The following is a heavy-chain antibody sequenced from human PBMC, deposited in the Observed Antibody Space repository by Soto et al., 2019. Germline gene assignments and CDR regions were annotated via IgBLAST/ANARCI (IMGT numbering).Heavy chain of an antibody. CDR2: TRDKSEIYTT. D-gene: IGHD3-22*01. CDR3: PKVVPTELIVVITYFEY. V-gene: IGHV3-72*01. Sequence: GGSLTLSCAASGFIISDRYMDCLRQAPGKGLEWVGRTRDKSEIYTTEYAASVKGRFTISRDDSKNSLYLQMTSLKTEDTAVYYCPKVVPTELIVVITYFEYWGKGTLLTVSS. J-gene: IGHJ4*02. CDR1: GFIISDRY.